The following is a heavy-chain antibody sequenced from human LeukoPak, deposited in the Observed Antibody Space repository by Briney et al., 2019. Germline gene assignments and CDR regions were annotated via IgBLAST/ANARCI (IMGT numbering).Heavy chain of an antibody. J-gene: IGHJ6*03. V-gene: IGHV4-38-2*01. D-gene: IGHD2-21*01. CDR3: ARHIRSFYYYSYMDV. Sequence: SETLSLTCAVSGYSISSGYYWGWIRQPPGKGLEWIGSIYHSGSTYYNPSLKSRVTISVDTSKNQFSLKLSSVTAADTAVYYCARHIRSFYYYSYMDVWGKGTTVTVSS. CDR1: GYSISSGYY. CDR2: IYHSGST.